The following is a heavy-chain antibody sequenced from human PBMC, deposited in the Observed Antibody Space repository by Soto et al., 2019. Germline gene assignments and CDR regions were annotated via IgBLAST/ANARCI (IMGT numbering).Heavy chain of an antibody. CDR2: ISGGGSST. CDR1: GFTFSSYG. J-gene: IGHJ4*02. CDR3: AKRSPVSRYYFDY. V-gene: IGHV3-23*01. Sequence: EVQLLESGGDLVQPGGSLRLSCAGSGFTFSSYGMSWVRQAPGKGLEWVSRISGGGSSTYYADSVKGRFTISRDNSKNTLYLQMNSLKVEDTAVYYCAKRSPVSRYYFDYWGKGTQGTVSS. D-gene: IGHD2-21*02.